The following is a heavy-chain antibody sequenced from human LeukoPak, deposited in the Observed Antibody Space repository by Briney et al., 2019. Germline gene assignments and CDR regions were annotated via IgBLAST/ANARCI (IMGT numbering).Heavy chain of an antibody. J-gene: IGHJ4*02. CDR1: GFTFSSYA. V-gene: IGHV3-21*01. CDR3: ACRIAVAGTWFDY. Sequence: GRSLRLSCAASGFTFSSYAMHWVRQAPGKGLEWVSSISSSSSYIYYADSLKGRFTISRDNAKNSLYLQMNSLRAEDTAVYYCACRIAVAGTWFDYWGQGTLVTVSS. CDR2: ISSSSSYI. D-gene: IGHD6-19*01.